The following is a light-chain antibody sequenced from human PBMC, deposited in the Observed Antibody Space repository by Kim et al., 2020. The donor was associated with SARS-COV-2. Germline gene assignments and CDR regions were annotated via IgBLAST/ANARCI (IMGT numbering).Light chain of an antibody. V-gene: IGLV2-8*01. CDR3: DSYAGSNNLV. J-gene: IGLJ2*01. CDR2: EVS. Sequence: GQSVTISCTGTSSDIGGYSYVSWYQQHPGKAPKLIIHEVSKRPSGVPDRFSGSKSGNTASLTVSGLLAEDEAHYYCDSYAGSNNLVFGGGTQLTVL. CDR1: SSDIGGYSY.